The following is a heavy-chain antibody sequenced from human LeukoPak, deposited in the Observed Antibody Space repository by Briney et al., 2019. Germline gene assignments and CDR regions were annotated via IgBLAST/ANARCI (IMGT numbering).Heavy chain of an antibody. V-gene: IGHV3-23*01. CDR3: AKDLFPGDFWSGKPHDY. J-gene: IGHJ4*02. CDR1: GFTFSSYA. Sequence: GGSLRLSCAASGFTFSSYAMSWVRQAPGKGLEWVSAISGSGGSTYYADSVKGRFTISRDNSKNTLYLQMNSLRAEDTAVYYCAKDLFPGDFWSGKPHDYWGQGTLVTVSS. D-gene: IGHD3-3*01. CDR2: ISGSGGST.